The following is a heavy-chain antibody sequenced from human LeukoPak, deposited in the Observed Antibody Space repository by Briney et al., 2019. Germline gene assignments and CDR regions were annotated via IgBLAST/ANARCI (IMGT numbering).Heavy chain of an antibody. CDR3: AKRYCSGGSCYAGNAFDI. Sequence: GSLRLSCAASGFTFSSYAMSWVRQAPGKGLEWVSAISGSGGSTYYADSVKGRFTISRDNSKNTLYLQMNSLRAEDTAVYYCAKRYCSGGSCYAGNAFDIWGQGTMVTVSS. V-gene: IGHV3-23*01. J-gene: IGHJ3*02. D-gene: IGHD2-15*01. CDR2: ISGSGGST. CDR1: GFTFSSYA.